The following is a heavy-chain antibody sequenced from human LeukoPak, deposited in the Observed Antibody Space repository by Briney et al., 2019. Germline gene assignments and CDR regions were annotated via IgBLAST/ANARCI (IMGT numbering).Heavy chain of an antibody. Sequence: GGSLRLSCAASGFTFSSYGMHWVRQAPGKGLEWVAFIRYDGSNKYYADSVKGRFTISRDNSKNTLYLQMNSLRAEDTAVYYCAKVAAITYYDFWSGDDWGQGTLVTVSS. CDR1: GFTFSSYG. CDR2: IRYDGSNK. CDR3: AKVAAITYYDFWSGDD. J-gene: IGHJ4*02. V-gene: IGHV3-30*02. D-gene: IGHD3-3*01.